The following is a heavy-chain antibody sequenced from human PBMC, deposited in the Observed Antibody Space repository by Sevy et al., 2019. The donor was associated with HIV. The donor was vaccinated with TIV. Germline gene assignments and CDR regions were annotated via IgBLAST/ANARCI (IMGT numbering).Heavy chain of an antibody. CDR1: GFTFSTYW. J-gene: IGHJ3*02. V-gene: IGHV3-74*01. CDR3: ARESTYGTFDI. CDR2: INTDGSST. Sequence: GGSLRLSCAASGFTFSTYWMHWVRQAPGKGLVWVSRINTDGSSTSYADSVKGRFTISRDNAKNTLYLQMNSLTAEDTAVYNCARESTYGTFDIWGQWTMVTVSS. D-gene: IGHD3-10*01.